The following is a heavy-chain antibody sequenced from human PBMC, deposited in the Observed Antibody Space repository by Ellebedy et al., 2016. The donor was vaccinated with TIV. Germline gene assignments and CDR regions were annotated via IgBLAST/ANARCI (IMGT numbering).Heavy chain of an antibody. J-gene: IGHJ5*01. CDR3: ARWYGSGTYYLDP. D-gene: IGHD3-10*01. Sequence: PGGSLRLSCAASGFTFSSYGMHWVRKAQGKGLEWVAAIRNDGNNAYYADSVKGRFTISKENSKNTLYLQMTSLRAEDTALYYCARWYGSGTYYLDPWGQGTLVTVSS. CDR1: GFTFSSYG. V-gene: IGHV3-33*01. CDR2: IRNDGNNA.